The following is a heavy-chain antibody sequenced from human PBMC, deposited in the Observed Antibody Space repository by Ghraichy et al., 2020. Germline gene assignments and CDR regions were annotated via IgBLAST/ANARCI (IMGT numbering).Heavy chain of an antibody. J-gene: IGHJ4*02. CDR2: INRDGSST. V-gene: IGHV3-74*01. D-gene: IGHD1-26*01. Sequence: GSLRLSCAASGFTFSSYWMHWVRQAPGKGLVWVSRINRDGSSTSYADSVKGRFTISRDNAKNTLYLQMNSLRVEDTAVYYCTRDWESVGINYWGQGTLVTVSS. CDR1: GFTFSSYW. CDR3: TRDWESVGINY.